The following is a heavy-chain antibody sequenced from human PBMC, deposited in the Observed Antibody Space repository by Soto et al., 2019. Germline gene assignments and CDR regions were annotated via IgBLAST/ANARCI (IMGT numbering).Heavy chain of an antibody. Sequence: GGSLRLSCAASGFTFSSYAMHWVRQAPGKGLEWVAVISYDGSNKYYADSVKGRFTISRDNSKNTLYLQMNSLRAEDTAVYYCAREVEGSWPDYWGQGTLVTVSS. CDR3: AREVEGSWPDY. D-gene: IGHD6-13*01. CDR1: GFTFSSYA. V-gene: IGHV3-30-3*01. CDR2: ISYDGSNK. J-gene: IGHJ4*02.